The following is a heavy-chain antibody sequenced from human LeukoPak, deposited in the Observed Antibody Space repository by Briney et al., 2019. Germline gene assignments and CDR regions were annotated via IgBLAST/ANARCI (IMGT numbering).Heavy chain of an antibody. J-gene: IGHJ4*02. V-gene: IGHV1-69*04. CDR1: GGTFSSYA. Sequence: SVKVSCKASGGTFSSYAISWVRQAPGQGLEWMGRIIPILGIANYAQKFQGRVTITADKSTSTAYMELSSLRSEDTAVYYCARGTVAVAGKGFDYWGQGTLVTVSS. D-gene: IGHD6-19*01. CDR2: IIPILGIA. CDR3: ARGTVAVAGKGFDY.